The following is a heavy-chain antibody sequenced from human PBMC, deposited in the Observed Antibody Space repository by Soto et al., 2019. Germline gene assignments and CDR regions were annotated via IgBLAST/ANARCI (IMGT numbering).Heavy chain of an antibody. CDR1: GDSISSANNY. CDR3: ARGRGYSYGLDP. J-gene: IGHJ5*02. D-gene: IGHD5-12*01. V-gene: IGHV4-30-4*01. Sequence: QVQLQESGPGLVKPSQTLSLTCTVSGDSISSANNYWSWIRQPPGEGLEWIGFISYSGTTSYSPSLTSRLAISLDTSKNQFSLSLTSVTAADTAVYYCARGRGYSYGLDPWGQGTLVTVSS. CDR2: ISYSGTT.